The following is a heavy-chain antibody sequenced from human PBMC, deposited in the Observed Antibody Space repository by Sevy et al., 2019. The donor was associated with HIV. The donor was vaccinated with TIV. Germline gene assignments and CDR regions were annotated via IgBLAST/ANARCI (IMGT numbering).Heavy chain of an antibody. Sequence: GGSLRLSCAASGFTLNKAWMNWVRQAPGKGLEWVGSIKSETDGGTTDYAEPVKGRFSISRDDSKNTLYLQMNSLKIEDTAVYYCSMEDGYNYFDYWGQGALVIVSS. V-gene: IGHV3-15*07. D-gene: IGHD5-12*01. CDR3: SMEDGYNYFDY. J-gene: IGHJ4*02. CDR1: GFTLNKAW. CDR2: IKSETDGGTT.